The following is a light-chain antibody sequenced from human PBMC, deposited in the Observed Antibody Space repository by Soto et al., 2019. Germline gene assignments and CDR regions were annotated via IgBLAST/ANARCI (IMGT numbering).Light chain of an antibody. V-gene: IGKV3-20*01. J-gene: IGKJ1*01. CDR2: GAS. CDR3: QQHGSSPPSWT. CDR1: QIVSSSY. Sequence: EIVLTQSPGTLSLSPGERATLFCRVIQIVSSSYLAWYQQKPGQAPRLLIYGASSRATGIPDRFSGSGSGTDFPLTISRLEPEDFAGYYCQQHGSSPPSWTFGQGTKVEIK.